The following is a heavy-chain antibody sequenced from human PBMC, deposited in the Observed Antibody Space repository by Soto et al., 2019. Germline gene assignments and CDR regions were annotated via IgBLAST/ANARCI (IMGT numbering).Heavy chain of an antibody. CDR1: GDSISSGGYY. CDR3: TRGAWGYAFDV. D-gene: IGHD3-16*01. Sequence: QVQLQQSGPGLVKPSQTLSLTCTVSGDSISSGGYYWTWVRQRPGKGLEWIGYIRYSESTYYNPSLKSRLIVSRDTSKNQFALRLRSVTAADTAVYFCTRGAWGYAFDVWGQGTMVTVSS. CDR2: IRYSEST. J-gene: IGHJ3*01. V-gene: IGHV4-31*03.